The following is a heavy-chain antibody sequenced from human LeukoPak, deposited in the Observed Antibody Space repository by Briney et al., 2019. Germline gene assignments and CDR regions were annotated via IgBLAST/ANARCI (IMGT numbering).Heavy chain of an antibody. CDR3: ATLRESRIRNSYDSSDYYYVTLDY. D-gene: IGHD3-22*01. J-gene: IGHJ4*02. CDR1: GGTFSSYA. V-gene: IGHV1-69*05. CDR2: IIPIFGTA. Sequence: SVKVSCKASGGTFSSYAISWVRQAPGQGLEWMGRIIPIFGTANYAQKFQGRVTITTDESTSTAYMELSSLRSEDTAVYYCATLRESRIRNSYDSSDYYYVTLDYWGQGTLVTVSS.